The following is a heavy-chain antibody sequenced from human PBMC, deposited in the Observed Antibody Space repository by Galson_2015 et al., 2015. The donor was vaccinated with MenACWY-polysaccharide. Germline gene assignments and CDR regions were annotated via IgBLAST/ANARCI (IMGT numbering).Heavy chain of an antibody. CDR3: ARGGGGLGSYYNVF. D-gene: IGHD3-10*01. V-gene: IGHV4-61*02. Sequence: QVQLQESGPGLVKPSQTLSLTCTVSGDSISSGSYYWSWIRQPAGQGLEWIGRIYTSGTTKSTPPPKGRSPMSVTPPKSLFPRNLGFVAAAGTAVYYCARGGGGLGSYYNVFWGQGTLVTVSS. CDR1: GDSISSGSYY. J-gene: IGHJ4*02. CDR2: IYTSGTT.